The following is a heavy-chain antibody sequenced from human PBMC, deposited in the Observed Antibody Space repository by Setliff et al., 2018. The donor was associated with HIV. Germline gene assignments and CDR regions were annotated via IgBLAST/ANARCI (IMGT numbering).Heavy chain of an antibody. Sequence: ASVKVSCKASGYTFTSYDINWVRQATGQGLEWMGWMNPNSGNTGYAQNFQGRVTMTRNTSISTAYMELTSLRFEDTAVYYCARGSPTAGDYWGQGTQVTVSS. CDR3: ARGSPTAGDY. J-gene: IGHJ4*02. CDR2: MNPNSGNT. CDR1: GYTFTSYD. V-gene: IGHV1-8*02.